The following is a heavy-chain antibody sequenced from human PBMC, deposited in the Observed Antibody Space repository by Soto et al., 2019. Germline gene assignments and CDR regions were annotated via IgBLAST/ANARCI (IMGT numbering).Heavy chain of an antibody. V-gene: IGHV3-11*03. D-gene: IGHD1-26*01. CDR3: AKTVGLGPFGHFTL. J-gene: IGHJ2*01. Sequence: PGGSLRLSCAASGFTFSDAYMSWIRQAPGKGLEGVSYISHTSHYMKYSDSVEGRFTVSRDNAKNSLYLHMNSLRAEDTAVYYCAKTVGLGPFGHFTLWGRGTLVIVFS. CDR2: ISHTSHYM. CDR1: GFTFSDAY.